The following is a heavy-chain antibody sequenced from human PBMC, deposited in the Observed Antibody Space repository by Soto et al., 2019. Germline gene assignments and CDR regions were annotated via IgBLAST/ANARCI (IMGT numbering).Heavy chain of an antibody. V-gene: IGHV5-51*01. CDR3: ARLLGSITGTTGGCDY. CDR2: IYPGDSDT. D-gene: IGHD1-7*01. CDR1: GYSFTSYW. J-gene: IGHJ4*02. Sequence: GESLKISCKGSGYSFTSYWIGWVRQMPGKGLEWMGIIYPGDSDTRYSPSFQGQVTISADKSISTAYLQWSSLKASDTAMYYCARLLGSITGTTGGCDYWGQGTLVTVSS.